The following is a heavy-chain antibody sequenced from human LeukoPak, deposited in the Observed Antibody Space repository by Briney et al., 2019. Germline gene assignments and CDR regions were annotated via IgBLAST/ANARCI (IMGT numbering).Heavy chain of an antibody. V-gene: IGHV4-59*01. CDR1: GDSISSYY. J-gene: IGHJ4*02. Sequence: SETLSLTCTVSGDSISSYYWSWIRQPPGKGLEWIGYIYYSGSTNYNPSLKSRVTISVDTSKNQFSLKLSSVTAADTAVYYCARGNLYGYFDYWGQGTLVTVSS. CDR3: ARGNLYGYFDY. CDR2: IYYSGST. D-gene: IGHD3-10*01.